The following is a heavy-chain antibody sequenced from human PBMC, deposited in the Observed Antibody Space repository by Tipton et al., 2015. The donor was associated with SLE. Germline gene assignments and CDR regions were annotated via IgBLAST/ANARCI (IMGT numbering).Heavy chain of an antibody. D-gene: IGHD3-22*01. Sequence: SLRLSCAASGFTFSRYWMTWVRQAPGKGLEWVANIKQDGSEKYYVDSVKGRFTISRDNAKNSLSLQMNSLRAEDTAVYYCARDPPPLLLRRGDGMDVWGQGITVTGFS. J-gene: IGHJ6*02. CDR3: ARDPPPLLLRRGDGMDV. CDR2: IKQDGSEK. V-gene: IGHV3-7*01. CDR1: GFTFSRYW.